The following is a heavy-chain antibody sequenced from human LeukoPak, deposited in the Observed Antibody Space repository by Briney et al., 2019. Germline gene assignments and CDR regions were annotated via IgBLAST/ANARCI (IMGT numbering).Heavy chain of an antibody. J-gene: IGHJ4*02. Sequence: GGSLRLSCGASGFTFSSYVMNWVRQAPGKGLEWVSYISSSGSTIYYSDSVKGRFTISRDNAKNSLYLQMNSLRAEDTAVYYCARVGYSYGLDYFDYWGQGNLVTVPS. CDR2: ISSSGSTI. V-gene: IGHV3-48*03. D-gene: IGHD5-18*01. CDR1: GFTFSSYV. CDR3: ARVGYSYGLDYFDY.